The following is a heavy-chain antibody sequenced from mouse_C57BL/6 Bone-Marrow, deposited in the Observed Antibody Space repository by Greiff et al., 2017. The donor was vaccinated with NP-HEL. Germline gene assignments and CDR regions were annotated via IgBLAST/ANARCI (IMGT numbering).Heavy chain of an antibody. D-gene: IGHD2-3*01. CDR3: ARWWLLHYFDY. V-gene: IGHV1-7*01. J-gene: IGHJ2*01. CDR1: GYTFTSYW. Sequence: QVQLLQSGAELAKPGASVKLSCKASGYTFTSYWMHWVKQRPGQGLEWIGYINTSSGYTKYNQKFKDKATLTADKSSSTAYMQLSSLTYEDTAVYYCARWWLLHYFDYWGQGTTLTVSS. CDR2: INTSSGYT.